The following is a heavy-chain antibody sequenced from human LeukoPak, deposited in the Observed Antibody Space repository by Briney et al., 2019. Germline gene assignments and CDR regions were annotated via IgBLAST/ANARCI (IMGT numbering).Heavy chain of an antibody. CDR3: ARFPPGIAVAGHNDY. CDR2: IYYSGST. D-gene: IGHD6-19*01. V-gene: IGHV4-39*07. Sequence: KPSETLSLTCTVSGGSISSSSYYWGWIRQPPGKGLEWIGSIYYSGSTYYNPSLKSRVIISVDASKNQFSLKLSSVTSADTAVYYCARFPPGIAVAGHNDYWGQGTLVTVSS. CDR1: GGSISSSSYY. J-gene: IGHJ4*02.